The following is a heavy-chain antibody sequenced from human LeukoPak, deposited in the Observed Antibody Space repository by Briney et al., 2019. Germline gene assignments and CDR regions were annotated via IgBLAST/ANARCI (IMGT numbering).Heavy chain of an antibody. CDR2: IYSGGST. J-gene: IGHJ6*02. V-gene: IGHV3-53*01. Sequence: GGSLRLSCVGSGFIFSHYWMSWVRQAPGKGLEWVAVIYSGGSTYYADSVKGRFTISRDNSKNTLYLQVNSLRAEDTAVYYCARADYPGSGSYYYYYYYYYGMDVWGQGTTVTVSS. D-gene: IGHD3-10*01. CDR3: ARADYPGSGSYYYYYYYYYGMDV. CDR1: GFIFSHYW.